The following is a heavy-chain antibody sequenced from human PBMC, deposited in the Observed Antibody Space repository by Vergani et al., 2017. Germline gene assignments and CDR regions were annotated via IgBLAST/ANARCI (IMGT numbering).Heavy chain of an antibody. J-gene: IGHJ4*02. CDR3: AREGYCINGVCFTLFDV. CDR2: IRHDGIT. Sequence: QAQLQQWGAGLLKPSETLSLTCAISGGSFNDYWWKWIRQPPGKGLEWIGEIRHDGITHYSPSLKSRVTISIDTSTHQFSLNLRSVTAADTAVYYCAREGYCINGVCFTLFDVWGQGALVTVSS. D-gene: IGHD2-8*01. CDR1: GGSFNDYW. V-gene: IGHV4-34*01.